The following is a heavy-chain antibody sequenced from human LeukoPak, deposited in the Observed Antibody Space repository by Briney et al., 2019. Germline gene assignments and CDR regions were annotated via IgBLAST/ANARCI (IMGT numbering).Heavy chain of an antibody. D-gene: IGHD3-3*01. CDR1: GGSISSYY. V-gene: IGHV4-59*12. CDR3: ARETLRRDFWSGYRNNWLDP. Sequence: PSETLSLTCTVSGGSISSYYWSWIRQPPGKGLEWIGYIYYSGSTNYNPSLKSRVTISVDTSKNQFSLKLSSVTAADTAVYYCARETLRRDFWSGYRNNWLDPWAREPWSPSPQ. CDR2: IYYSGST. J-gene: IGHJ5*02.